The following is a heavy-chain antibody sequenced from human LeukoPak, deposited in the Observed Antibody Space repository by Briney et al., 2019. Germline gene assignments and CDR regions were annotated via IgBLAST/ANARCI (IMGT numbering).Heavy chain of an antibody. Sequence: ASVKVSCKASGGTFSSYAISWVRQAPGQGLEWMGGIIPIFGTANYAQKFQGRVTITTDESTSTAYMELSSLRSEDTAVYYCASSTAGYSSGWSDYWGQGTLVTVSS. CDR2: IIPIFGTA. V-gene: IGHV1-69*05. CDR1: GGTFSSYA. D-gene: IGHD6-19*01. CDR3: ASSTAGYSSGWSDY. J-gene: IGHJ4*02.